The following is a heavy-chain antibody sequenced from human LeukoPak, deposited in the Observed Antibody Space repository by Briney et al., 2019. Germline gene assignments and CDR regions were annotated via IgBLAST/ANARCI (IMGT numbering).Heavy chain of an antibody. CDR2: ISYDGSNK. CDR1: GFTFSSYG. V-gene: IGHV3-30*18. D-gene: IGHD3-22*01. Sequence: PGGSLRLSCAASGFTFSSYGMHWVRQAPGKGLEWVAVISYDGSNKYYADSVKGRFTISRDNSKNTLYLQMNSLRAEDTAVYYCAKDTGAMIVVVTEELDYWGQGTLVTVSS. CDR3: AKDTGAMIVVVTEELDY. J-gene: IGHJ4*02.